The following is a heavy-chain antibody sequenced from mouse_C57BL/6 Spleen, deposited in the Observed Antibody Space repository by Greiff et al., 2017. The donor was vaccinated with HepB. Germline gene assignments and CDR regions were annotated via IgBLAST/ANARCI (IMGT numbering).Heavy chain of an antibody. CDR2: IYPGSGST. CDR3: ARQPNYGSSPYYAMDY. Sequence: VQLQQPGAELVKPGASVKMSCKASGYTFTSYWITWVKQRPGQGLEWIGDIYPGSGSTNYNEKFKSKATLTVDTSSSTAYMQLRSLTSEDSAVYYCARQPNYGSSPYYAMDYWGQGTSVTVSS. D-gene: IGHD1-1*01. V-gene: IGHV1-55*01. J-gene: IGHJ4*01. CDR1: GYTFTSYW.